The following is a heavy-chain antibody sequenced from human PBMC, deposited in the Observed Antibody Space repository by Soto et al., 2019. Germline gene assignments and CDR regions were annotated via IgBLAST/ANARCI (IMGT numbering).Heavy chain of an antibody. CDR2: IIPIFGTA. Sequence: SVKVSCKASGGTFSSYAISWVRQAPVQGLEWMGWIIPIFGTANYAQKFQGRVTITADEYTSTAYMELSSLRSEDTAVYYCDIRSRRGFDYYGMDVWGQGTTVTVS. D-gene: IGHD3-10*01. V-gene: IGHV1-69*13. J-gene: IGHJ6*02. CDR1: GGTFSSYA. CDR3: DIRSRRGFDYYGMDV.